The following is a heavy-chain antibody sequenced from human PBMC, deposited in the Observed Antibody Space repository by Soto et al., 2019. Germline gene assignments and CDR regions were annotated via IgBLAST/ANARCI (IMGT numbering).Heavy chain of an antibody. V-gene: IGHV2-5*02. J-gene: IGHJ4*02. D-gene: IGHD4-17*01. CDR2: LYWDDNR. Sequence: QITLKESGPTLVKPTQTLTLTCSFSGFPLSTNGVGVGWIRQPPGKALGWLSVLYWDDNRRYSPTLRSRLTITKAPSKNQVLLTMTNMDPVDTAKYYCAQMTRIAYGDYQSDFWGQGTLVTVSS. CDR1: GFPLSTNGVG. CDR3: AQMTRIAYGDYQSDF.